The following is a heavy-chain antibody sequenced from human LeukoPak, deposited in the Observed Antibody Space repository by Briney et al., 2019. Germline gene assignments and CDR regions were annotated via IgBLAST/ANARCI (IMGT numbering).Heavy chain of an antibody. V-gene: IGHV4-59*08. CDR1: GGSIGTSY. CDR2: VSYSGNT. J-gene: IGHJ4*02. D-gene: IGHD2/OR15-2a*01. CDR3: ARQLFPSMSPFDY. Sequence: SETLSLTFAVSGGSIGTSYWSWIRQPPGKGLEWIGYVSYSGNTNYNPSLKSRVTVSVDSSKNQFSLKLSSVTAADTAVYYRARQLFPSMSPFDYWGQGTLVTVSS.